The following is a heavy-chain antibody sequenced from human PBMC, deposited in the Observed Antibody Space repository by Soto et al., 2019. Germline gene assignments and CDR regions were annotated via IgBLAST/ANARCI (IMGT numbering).Heavy chain of an antibody. CDR3: ARGDHYYDMDV. Sequence: QVQLGQAGAEVKKPGSSVKVSCKASGGTLTNYGISWVRQAPGQGLEGVGGIIPICGSAYYAEKFQDRVSITADKSTNTVYMEVSSLTSEDTAVYYCARGDHYYDMDVWGQGTTVTVSS. J-gene: IGHJ6*02. CDR2: IIPICGSA. D-gene: IGHD3-16*01. V-gene: IGHV1-69*06. CDR1: GGTLTNYG.